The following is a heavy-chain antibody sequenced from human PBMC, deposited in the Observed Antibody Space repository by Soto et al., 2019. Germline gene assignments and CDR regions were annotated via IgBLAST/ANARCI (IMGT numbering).Heavy chain of an antibody. CDR3: AMVDLYVKPNPQDV. V-gene: IGHV1-18*01. Sequence: QVQLEQSGDEVKKPGASVKVSCKASGYIFVNYGIACVRQAPGQGLEWLGWIRPSTGNTSYATKVQGRLTLTTDTSTSTAFMDLGSMTSADTAVYYCAMVDLYVKPNPQDVWGQETTVTVSS. CDR1: GYIFVNYG. D-gene: IGHD3-16*01. CDR2: IRPSTGNT. J-gene: IGHJ6*02.